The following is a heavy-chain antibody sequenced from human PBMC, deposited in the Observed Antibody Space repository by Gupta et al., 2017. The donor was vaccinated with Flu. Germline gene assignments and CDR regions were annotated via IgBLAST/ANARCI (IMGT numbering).Heavy chain of an antibody. J-gene: IGHJ3*02. CDR2: ITWNSDAT. D-gene: IGHD2-21*01. V-gene: IGHV3-9*01. CDR1: GFNFADYA. Sequence: EVQLVESGGDLVQPGRSLRLSCAASGFNFADYAMHWVRQGPGKGLEWVSGITWNSDATVYADSVKGRFTISRDNAKDSLYLQMKSLRAGDTALYYCAKRISAYAFDIWGQGTMVTVSS. CDR3: AKRISAYAFDI.